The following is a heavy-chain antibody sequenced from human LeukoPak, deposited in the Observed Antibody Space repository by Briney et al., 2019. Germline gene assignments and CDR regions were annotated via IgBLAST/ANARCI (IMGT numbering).Heavy chain of an antibody. Sequence: GGSLRLSCAASGFTFSSYAMHWVRQAPGKGLEWVAVISYDGSNKYYADSVKGRFTISRDNSKNTLYLQMNSLRAEDTAVYYCARAGATYGMDVWGQGTTVTVSS. CDR2: ISYDGSNK. CDR3: ARAGATYGMDV. CDR1: GFTFSSYA. J-gene: IGHJ6*02. V-gene: IGHV3-30-3*01.